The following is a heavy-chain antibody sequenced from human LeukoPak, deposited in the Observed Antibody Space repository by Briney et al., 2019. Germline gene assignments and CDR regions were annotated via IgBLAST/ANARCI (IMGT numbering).Heavy chain of an antibody. CDR1: GYTFTGYY. CDR2: INPSSGGT. D-gene: IGHD2-2*01. CDR3: ARDVGEYCSSVSCYASDY. V-gene: IGHV1-2*02. Sequence: GAPVKVSCKASGYTFTGYYMHWVRQAPGQGLEWMGWINPSSGGTNYAQKFQGRVTMTRGTSISTAYMELSRLRSDDTAVYYCARDVGEYCSSVSCYASDYWGQGTLVTVSS. J-gene: IGHJ4*02.